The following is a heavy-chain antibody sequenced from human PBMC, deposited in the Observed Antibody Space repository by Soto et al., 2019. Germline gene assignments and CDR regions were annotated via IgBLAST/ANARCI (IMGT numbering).Heavy chain of an antibody. V-gene: IGHV3-30*18. CDR2: ISYDGSNK. Sequence: QVQLVESGGGVVQPGRSLRLSCAASGFTFSSYGMHWVRQAPGKGLEWVAVISYDGSNKYYADSVKGRFTISRDNSKNTLYLQMNSLRAEDTAVYYCAKSQPVYSSSWGAFDYWGQGTLVTVSS. J-gene: IGHJ4*02. D-gene: IGHD6-13*01. CDR3: AKSQPVYSSSWGAFDY. CDR1: GFTFSSYG.